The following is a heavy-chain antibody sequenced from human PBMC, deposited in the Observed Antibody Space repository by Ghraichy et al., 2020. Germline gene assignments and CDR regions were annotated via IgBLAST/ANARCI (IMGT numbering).Heavy chain of an antibody. CDR1: GFTFSSYG. D-gene: IGHD3-22*01. Sequence: GGSLRLSCAESGFTFSSYGMHSVRQASGKGLGWVAVTSHDGSNKYYGDSVKGRFTISRDNSKNTLYLQMNSLRPEDTATYYCAKDYYYDSSNYHRAILSYFYYGMDVWGQGTAVTVSS. J-gene: IGHJ6*02. CDR3: AKDYYYDSSNYHRAILSYFYYGMDV. CDR2: TSHDGSNK. V-gene: IGHV3-30*18.